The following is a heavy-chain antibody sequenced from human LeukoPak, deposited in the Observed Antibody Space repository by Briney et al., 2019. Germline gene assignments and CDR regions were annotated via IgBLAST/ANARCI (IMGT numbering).Heavy chain of an antibody. CDR3: AKDSKYCSSTSCYSPKAYYYMDV. D-gene: IGHD2-2*01. J-gene: IGHJ6*03. V-gene: IGHV3-30*04. CDR1: GFTFSSYA. CDR2: ISYDGSNK. Sequence: PGGSLRLSCAASGFTFSSYAMHWVRQAPGKGLEWVAVISYDGSNKYYADSVKGRFTISRDNSKNTLYLQMNSLRAEDTAVYYCAKDSKYCSSTSCYSPKAYYYMDVWGKGTTVTISS.